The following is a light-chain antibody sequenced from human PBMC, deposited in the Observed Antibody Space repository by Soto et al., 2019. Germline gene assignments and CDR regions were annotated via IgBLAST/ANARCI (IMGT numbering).Light chain of an antibody. CDR1: SSNIGADYE. J-gene: IGLJ1*01. Sequence: QSVLTQPPSVSGAPGQRVIISCTGGSSNIGADYEVHWYQQLPGTAPKLLIYGNTNRPSGVPDRFSGSKSGSSASLAITGFQAEDEAVYYCQSYDNTLKGCVFGTGTKVTVL. CDR3: QSYDNTLKGCV. V-gene: IGLV1-40*01. CDR2: GNT.